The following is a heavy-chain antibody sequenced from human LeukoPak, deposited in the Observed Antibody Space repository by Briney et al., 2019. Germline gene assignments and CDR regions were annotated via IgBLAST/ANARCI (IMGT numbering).Heavy chain of an antibody. V-gene: IGHV3-21*01. Sequence: PGGSLRLSCAASGFTFSSYSMNWVRQAPGKGLEWVSSISSTSTYIYYADSVKGRFTISRDNAKHSLYLQMSSLRAEDTAVYYCARHGLGELSTDFWGQGTLVTVSS. J-gene: IGHJ4*02. CDR1: GFTFSSYS. CDR3: ARHGLGELSTDF. CDR2: ISSTSTYI. D-gene: IGHD3-16*02.